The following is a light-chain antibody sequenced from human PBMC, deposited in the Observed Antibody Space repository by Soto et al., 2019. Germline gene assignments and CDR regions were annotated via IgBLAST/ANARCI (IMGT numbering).Light chain of an antibody. CDR1: SSNIGTPWP. CDR2: DNT. V-gene: IGLV1-40*01. Sequence: QSALTQPPSVSGAPGQRVTISCTGTSSNIGTPWPVHWYQQLPGTAPKLLIYDNTNRPSGVPDRFSGSKSGTSASLAITGLQAEDEADYYCQSYDNSLRAWVFGGGTQLTVL. CDR3: QSYDNSLRAWV. J-gene: IGLJ3*02.